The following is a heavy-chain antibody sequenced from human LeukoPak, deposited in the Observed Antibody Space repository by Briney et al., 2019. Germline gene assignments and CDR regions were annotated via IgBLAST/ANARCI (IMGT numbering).Heavy chain of an antibody. CDR3: ARDLPYYDFWSGYYHNWFDP. CDR1: GGSISSYY. V-gene: IGHV4-59*01. CDR2: IYYSGST. Sequence: PSETLSLTCTVSGGSISSYYWSWIRRPPGKGLEWIGYIYYSGSTNYNPSLKSRVTISVDASKNQFSLKLSSVTAADTAVYYCARDLPYYDFWSGYYHNWFDPWGQGTLVTVSS. D-gene: IGHD3-3*01. J-gene: IGHJ5*02.